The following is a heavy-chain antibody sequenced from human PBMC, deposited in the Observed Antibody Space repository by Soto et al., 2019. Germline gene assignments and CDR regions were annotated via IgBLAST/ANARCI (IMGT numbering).Heavy chain of an antibody. V-gene: IGHV4-34*02. CDR3: ARYEYGNSLYGVDV. CDR1: GESFSGYY. CDR2: VDHRGST. J-gene: IGHJ6*02. Sequence: QVHLQQRGAGLLKLSETLSLNCVVSGESFSGYYWSWIRQTPGMGLEWIGEVDHRGSTTHNPSLKNRASISIDSSKNLFSLELTSVTAADTALYFCARYEYGNSLYGVDVWGQGTRVTVSS. D-gene: IGHD1-7*01.